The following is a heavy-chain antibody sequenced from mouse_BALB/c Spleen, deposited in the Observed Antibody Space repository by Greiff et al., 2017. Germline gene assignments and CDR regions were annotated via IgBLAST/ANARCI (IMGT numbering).Heavy chain of an antibody. J-gene: IGHJ1*01. V-gene: IGHV5-6-2*01. D-gene: IGHD1-1*01. CDR3: ARHHRGSSYWYFDV. CDR2: INSNGGST. Sequence: EVHLVESGGGLVKLGGSLKLSCAASGFTFSSYYMSWVRQTPEKRLELVAAINSNGGSTYYPDTVKGRFTISRDNAKNTLYLQMSSLKSEDTALYYCARHHRGSSYWYFDVWGAGTTVTVSS. CDR1: GFTFSSYY.